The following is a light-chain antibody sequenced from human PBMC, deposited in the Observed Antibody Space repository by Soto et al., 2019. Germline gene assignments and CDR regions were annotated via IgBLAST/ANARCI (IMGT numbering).Light chain of an antibody. Sequence: QSALTQPPSASGSPGQSVTISCTGTSSDVGGYNYVSWYQQYPGKAPKVLIYEVSKRPSGVPDRFSGSKYGNTASLTVSGLQAEDGADYYCSSYAPNNLALFGGGTKLTVL. CDR3: SSYAPNNLAL. J-gene: IGLJ2*01. CDR2: EVS. CDR1: SSDVGGYNY. V-gene: IGLV2-8*01.